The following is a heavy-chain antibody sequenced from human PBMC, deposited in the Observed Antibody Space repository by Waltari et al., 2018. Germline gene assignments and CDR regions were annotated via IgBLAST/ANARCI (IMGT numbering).Heavy chain of an antibody. CDR2: ISWDGGST. Sequence: EVQLVESGGVVVQPGGSLRLSCAASGFTFDDYAMHWVRQAPGKGLEWVSLISWDGGSTYYADSVKGRFTISRDNSKNSLYLQMNSLRAEDTAVYYCARSGAGAESEYFQHWGQGTLVTVSS. J-gene: IGHJ1*01. V-gene: IGHV3-43D*04. CDR1: GFTFDDYA. D-gene: IGHD1-1*01. CDR3: ARSGAGAESEYFQH.